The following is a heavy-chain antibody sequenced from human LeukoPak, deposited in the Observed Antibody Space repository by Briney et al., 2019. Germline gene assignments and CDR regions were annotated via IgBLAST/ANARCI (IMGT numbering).Heavy chain of an antibody. Sequence: PSETLSLTCAVYGGSFSGYYWSWIRQPPGKGLEWIGEINHSGSTNYNPSLKSRVTISVDTSKNQFSLKLSSVTAADTVVYYCARARYFDGGHFDYWGQGTLVTVSS. D-gene: IGHD3-9*01. CDR1: GGSFSGYY. CDR3: ARARYFDGGHFDY. J-gene: IGHJ4*02. V-gene: IGHV4-34*01. CDR2: INHSGST.